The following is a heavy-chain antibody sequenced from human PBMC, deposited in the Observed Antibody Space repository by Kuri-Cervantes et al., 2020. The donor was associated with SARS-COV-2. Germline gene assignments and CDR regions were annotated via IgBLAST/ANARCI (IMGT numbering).Heavy chain of an antibody. Sequence: GSLRLSCTVSGGSISSSSYYWGWIRQPPGKGLEWIGSIYYSGSTNYNPSLKSRVTISVDTSKNQISLKLSSVTAADTAVYYCARGYYYDSSGSHTPYDAFDIWGQGTMVTVSS. J-gene: IGHJ3*02. V-gene: IGHV4-39*07. CDR3: ARGYYYDSSGSHTPYDAFDI. CDR2: IYYSGST. CDR1: GGSISSSSYY. D-gene: IGHD3-22*01.